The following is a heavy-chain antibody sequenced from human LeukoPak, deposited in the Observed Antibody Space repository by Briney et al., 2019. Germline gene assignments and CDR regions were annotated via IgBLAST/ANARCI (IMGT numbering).Heavy chain of an antibody. D-gene: IGHD3-10*01. V-gene: IGHV3-23*01. CDR2: ISGSGDNT. J-gene: IGHJ4*02. Sequence: GGSLRLSCAASGFTFSSYAMSWVRQAPGKGLEWVSAISGSGDNTYYADSVKGRFTISGDNSKNTLYLQMNSLRAEDTALYYCAKGNYYGSSGLGSTSFDYWGQGTLVTVSS. CDR1: GFTFSSYA. CDR3: AKGNYYGSSGLGSTSFDY.